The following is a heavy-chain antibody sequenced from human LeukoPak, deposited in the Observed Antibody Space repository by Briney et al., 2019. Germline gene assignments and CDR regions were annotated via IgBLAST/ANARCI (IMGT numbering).Heavy chain of an antibody. D-gene: IGHD6-19*01. Sequence: SETLPLTCTVSGGSINSYYWSWIRQPPGKGLEWIGYIYYSGRTNYNPSLKSRVTISVDTSKNQFSLKLTSVTAADTAVYYCARSIAVAGNDAFDIWGRGTMVTVSS. J-gene: IGHJ3*02. CDR3: ARSIAVAGNDAFDI. V-gene: IGHV4-59*01. CDR1: GGSINSYY. CDR2: IYYSGRT.